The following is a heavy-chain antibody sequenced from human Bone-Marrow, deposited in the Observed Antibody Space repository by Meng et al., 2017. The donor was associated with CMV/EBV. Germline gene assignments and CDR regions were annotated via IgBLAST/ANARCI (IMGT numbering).Heavy chain of an antibody. CDR2: INPSGGST. D-gene: IGHD3-10*01. Sequence: ASVKVSCKASGHTFRSYGISWVRQAPGQGLEWMGIINPSGGSTSYAQKFQGRVTMTRDTSTSTVYMELSSLRSEDTAVYYCARTLWFAESLGGWGQGTLVTVSS. V-gene: IGHV1-46*01. CDR3: ARTLWFAESLGG. J-gene: IGHJ4*02. CDR1: GHTFRSYG.